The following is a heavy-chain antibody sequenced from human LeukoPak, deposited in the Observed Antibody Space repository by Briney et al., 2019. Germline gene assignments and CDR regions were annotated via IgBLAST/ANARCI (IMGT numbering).Heavy chain of an antibody. CDR3: ARLMVYAGGWFDP. CDR1: GGSIRSSSYY. V-gene: IGHV4-39*07. J-gene: IGHJ5*02. CDR2: IYYSGST. D-gene: IGHD2-8*01. Sequence: PSETLSLTCTVSGGSIRSSSYYWGWIRQPPGKGLEWIGSIYYSGSTYYNPSLKSRVTMSVDTSKNQFSLKLSSVTAVDTAVYYCARLMVYAGGWFDPWGQGTLVTVSS.